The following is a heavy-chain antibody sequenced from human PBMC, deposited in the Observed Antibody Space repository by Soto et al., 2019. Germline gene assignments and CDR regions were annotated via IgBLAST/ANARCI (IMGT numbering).Heavy chain of an antibody. D-gene: IGHD3-10*01. CDR3: ARDRDDYGSGNYYNRIDF. CDR2: VIPIVGTP. Sequence: QVQLVQSGAGVKKPGSSVKVSCKASGGIFSTYAISWWRQAPGQGVEWMGGVIPIVGTPNYAQRVQGRVSITAVESTSTAYMELSRLRSEDKAVYYCARDRDDYGSGNYYNRIDFWGQGTLVTVSS. CDR1: GGIFSTYA. J-gene: IGHJ4*02. V-gene: IGHV1-69*01.